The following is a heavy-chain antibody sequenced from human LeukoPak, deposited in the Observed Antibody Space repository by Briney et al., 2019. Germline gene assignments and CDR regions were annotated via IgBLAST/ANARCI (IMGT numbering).Heavy chain of an antibody. CDR1: GFTFSSYG. D-gene: IGHD2-8*01. V-gene: IGHV3-23*01. CDR3: ARASYCTNGVCYYNYYYMDV. J-gene: IGHJ6*03. CDR2: ISGSGGST. Sequence: GGSLRLSCAASGFTFSSYGMSWVRQAPGKGLEWVSAISGSGGSTYYADSVKGRFTISRDNSKNTLYLQMNSLRAEDTAVYYCARASYCTNGVCYYNYYYMDVWGKGTTVTVSS.